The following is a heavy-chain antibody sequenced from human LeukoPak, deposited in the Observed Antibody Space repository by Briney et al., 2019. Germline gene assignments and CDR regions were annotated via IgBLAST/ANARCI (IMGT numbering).Heavy chain of an antibody. CDR1: GGSISSGDYY. CDR3: ARALRGEGDFDY. CDR2: IHYSGST. V-gene: IGHV4-30-4*01. D-gene: IGHD3-10*01. J-gene: IGHJ4*02. Sequence: SQTLSLTCTVSGGSISSGDYYWSWICQPPGKGLEWIGYIHYSGSTYYNPSLKSRVTISVDTSKNQFSLKLSSVTAADTAVYYCARALRGEGDFDYWGQGTLVTVSS.